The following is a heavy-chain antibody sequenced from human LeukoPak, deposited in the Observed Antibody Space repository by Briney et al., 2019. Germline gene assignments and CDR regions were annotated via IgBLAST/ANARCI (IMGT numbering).Heavy chain of an antibody. D-gene: IGHD3-10*01. CDR1: GYTFTSHG. V-gene: IGHV1-18*01. CDR2: ISAYNGNT. J-gene: IGHJ5*02. Sequence: VASVTVSCTASGYTFTSHGISWVRQAPGQGLEWMGWISAYNGNTNYAQKLQGRVTMTTDTSTSTAYMELRSLRSDDTAVYYCARLYYYGSGSYPPTWWFDPWGQGTLVTVSS. CDR3: ARLYYYGSGSYPPTWWFDP.